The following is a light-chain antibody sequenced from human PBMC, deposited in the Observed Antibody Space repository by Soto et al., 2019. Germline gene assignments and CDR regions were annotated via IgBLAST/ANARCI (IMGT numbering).Light chain of an antibody. CDR2: SNS. CDR1: NSNTGTNT. Sequence: QSVLTQPPSASGTPGQRVTISCSGSNSNTGTNTVMWYQQLPGTAPKLLIYSNSQRPSGVPDRFSGSKSGTSASLAISGLQSEDEAHYFCAAWDDSLNAWVFGGGTKLTV. CDR3: AAWDDSLNAWV. J-gene: IGLJ3*02. V-gene: IGLV1-44*01.